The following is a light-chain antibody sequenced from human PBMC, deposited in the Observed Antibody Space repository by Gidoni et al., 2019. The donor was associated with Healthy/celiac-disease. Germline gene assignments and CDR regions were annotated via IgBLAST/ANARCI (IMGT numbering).Light chain of an antibody. Sequence: EIVLTQSPATLSLSPGERATLSCRARQSVSSYLAWYQQKPGQAPRLLTYDASNRATGIPARFSGSGSGTDFTLTISSLEPEDFAVYYCQQRSNWPLMYTFGQGTKLEIK. CDR3: QQRSNWPLMYT. J-gene: IGKJ2*01. CDR2: DAS. V-gene: IGKV3-11*01. CDR1: QSVSSY.